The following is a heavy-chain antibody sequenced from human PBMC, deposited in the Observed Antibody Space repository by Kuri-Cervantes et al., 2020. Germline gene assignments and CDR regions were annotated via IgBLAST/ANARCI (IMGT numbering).Heavy chain of an antibody. V-gene: IGHV3-53*05. CDR1: GFTVSSNY. Sequence: GGSLRLSCAASGFTVSSNYMSWVRQAPGKGLEWVSVIYSGGNTYYADSVKGRFTISRDNSKNTLYLQMNSLRAEDTAVYYCARGANGYSGYDPPSHFDYWGQGTLVTVSS. J-gene: IGHJ4*02. CDR3: ARGANGYSGYDPPSHFDY. D-gene: IGHD5-12*01. CDR2: IYSGGNT.